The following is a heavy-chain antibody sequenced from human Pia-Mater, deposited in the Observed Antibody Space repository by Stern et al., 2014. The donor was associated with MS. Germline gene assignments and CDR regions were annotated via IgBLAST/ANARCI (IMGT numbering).Heavy chain of an antibody. CDR3: AKDSRRQSDYPSFDV. CDR1: GFKFGDYY. Sequence: EVQLVESGGGLVQPGGSLRLSCAASGFKFGDYYMPWVRQVPGKGLEGVSGIHYKRRDIAYADPVKGRITILTDNAKNSLYLQMNSLRTEDTALYYCAKDSRRQSDYPSFDVWGQGTTVTVSS. D-gene: IGHD3-10*01. V-gene: IGHV3-9*01. CDR2: IHYKRRDI. J-gene: IGHJ6*02.